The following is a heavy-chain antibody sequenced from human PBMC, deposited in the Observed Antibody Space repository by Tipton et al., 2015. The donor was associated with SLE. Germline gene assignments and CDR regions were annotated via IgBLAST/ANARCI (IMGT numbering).Heavy chain of an antibody. J-gene: IGHJ2*01. CDR3: ARDRRGWYFDL. CDR2: INTGGGT. V-gene: IGHV4-39*07. CDR1: GGSITSSSYF. Sequence: TLSLTCTVSGGSITSSSYFWGWIRQSPGKGLEWIGNINTGGGTYRNPSLMSRVTISVDTSKTQFSLIVTSVTAADTAVYYCARDRRGWYFDLWGQGTLVTVSS. D-gene: IGHD3-10*01.